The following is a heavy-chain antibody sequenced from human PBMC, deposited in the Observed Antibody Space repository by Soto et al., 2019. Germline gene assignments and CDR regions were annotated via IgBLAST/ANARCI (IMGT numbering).Heavy chain of an antibody. CDR2: IDHSGST. D-gene: IGHD6-13*01. Sequence: QVQLQESGPGLVKPSGTLSLTCAVSGGSISSSNWWSWVRQPPGKGLEWIGEIDHSGSTNYNPTRKSRVTISVDKSKNQFSLKLSAVTAADTAVYYCARYSSSWHDDFDIWGQGTMVTVSS. V-gene: IGHV4-4*02. CDR1: GGSISSSNW. CDR3: ARYSSSWHDDFDI. J-gene: IGHJ3*02.